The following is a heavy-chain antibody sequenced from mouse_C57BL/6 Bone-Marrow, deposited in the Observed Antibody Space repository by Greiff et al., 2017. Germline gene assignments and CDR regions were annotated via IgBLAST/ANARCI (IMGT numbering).Heavy chain of an antibody. V-gene: IGHV1-64*01. CDR1: GYTFTSYW. CDR3: ARGWLLRYDC. D-gene: IGHD2-3*01. Sequence: QVQLKQPGAELVKPGASVKLSCKASGYTFTSYWMHWVKQRPGQGLEWIGMIHPNSGSTNYNEKVKSKATLTVDKSSSTAYMQSCSLTSEDSAVYYCARGWLLRYDCWDKGTTHTVYS. J-gene: IGHJ2*01. CDR2: IHPNSGST.